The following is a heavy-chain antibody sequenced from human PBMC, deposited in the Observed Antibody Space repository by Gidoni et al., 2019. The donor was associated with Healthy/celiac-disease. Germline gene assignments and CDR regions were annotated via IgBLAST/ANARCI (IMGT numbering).Heavy chain of an antibody. Sequence: QLQLQESGPGLVKPSETLSLTCTVSGGSISSSSYYWGWIRQPPGKGLEWIGSIYYSGSTYYNPSLKSRVTISVDTSKNQFSLKLSSVTAADTAVYYCASPSLYYYESSGYYDYWGQGTLVTVSS. CDR3: ASPSLYYYESSGYYDY. D-gene: IGHD3-22*01. J-gene: IGHJ4*02. CDR2: IYYSGST. V-gene: IGHV4-39*01. CDR1: GGSISSSSYY.